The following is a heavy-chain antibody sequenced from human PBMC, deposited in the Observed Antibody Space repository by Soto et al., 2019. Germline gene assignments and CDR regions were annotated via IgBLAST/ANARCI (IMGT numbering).Heavy chain of an antibody. D-gene: IGHD2-15*01. J-gene: IGHJ5*02. Sequence: QVQLVQSGAEVKKPGASVMVSCKASGYTFTSYGISWVRQAPGQGLEWMGWISAYNGNTNYAQKLQGRVTMTTDTPTSTDYMELRSLRSDDTAVYYCARDGSCSGGSCQLHSWFDPWGQGTLVTVSS. CDR3: ARDGSCSGGSCQLHSWFDP. V-gene: IGHV1-18*04. CDR2: ISAYNGNT. CDR1: GYTFTSYG.